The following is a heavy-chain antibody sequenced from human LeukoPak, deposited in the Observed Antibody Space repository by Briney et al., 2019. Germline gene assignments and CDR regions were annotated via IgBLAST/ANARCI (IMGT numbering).Heavy chain of an antibody. J-gene: IGHJ4*02. Sequence: ASVTVSCTASGYTFTGYYMHWVRQAPGQGLEWMGWINPNSGGTNYAQKFQGRVTMTRDTSISTAYMELSRLRSDDTAVYYCARDFAVRAAAGPSDYWGQGTLVTVSS. CDR2: INPNSGGT. CDR1: GYTFTGYY. V-gene: IGHV1-2*02. CDR3: ARDFAVRAAAGPSDY. D-gene: IGHD6-13*01.